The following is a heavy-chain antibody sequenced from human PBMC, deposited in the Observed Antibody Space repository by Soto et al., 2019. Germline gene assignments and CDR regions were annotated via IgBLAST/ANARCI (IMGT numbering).Heavy chain of an antibody. J-gene: IGHJ6*02. V-gene: IGHV3-21*01. CDR3: ARYSSPRLYYYGMDV. CDR1: GVTCIGYG. Sequence: GRPIRLCRTASGVTCIGYGMNCVRQKTGKGLEWVSSISSSSSYIYYADSVKGRFTISRDNAKNSLYLQMNSLRAEDTAVYYCARYSSPRLYYYGMDVWGQGTTVTVSS. CDR2: ISSSSSYI. D-gene: IGHD6-13*01.